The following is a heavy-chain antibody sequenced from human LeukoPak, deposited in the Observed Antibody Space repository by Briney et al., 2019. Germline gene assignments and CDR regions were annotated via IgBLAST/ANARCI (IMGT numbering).Heavy chain of an antibody. CDR1: GGSISSYY. J-gene: IGHJ5*02. CDR2: IYYSGST. V-gene: IGHV4-59*01. Sequence: SETLSLTCTVSGGSISSYYWSWIRQPPGKGLEWIGYIYYSGSTNYNPSLKSQVTISVDTSKNQFSLKLSSVTAADTAVYYCARDLRAASNWFDPWGQGTLVTVSS. CDR3: ARDLRAASNWFDP. D-gene: IGHD3-3*01.